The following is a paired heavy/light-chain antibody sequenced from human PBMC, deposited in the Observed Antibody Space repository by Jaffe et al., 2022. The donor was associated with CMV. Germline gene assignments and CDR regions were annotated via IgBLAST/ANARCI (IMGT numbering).Heavy chain of an antibody. V-gene: IGHV4-59*08. CDR2: ISYSGNT. J-gene: IGHJ2*01. CDR3: ARHLHMGYWYFDL. CDR1: GGSISSYF. D-gene: IGHD1-26*01. Sequence: QVQLQESGPGLVKPSETLSLTCTVSGGSISSYFWSWIRQPPGKGLEWIGYISYSGNTNYNPSLKSRVTISVDTSRNQFSLKLSSVTAADTALYYCARHLHMGYWYFDLWGRGTLVTVSS.
Light chain of an antibody. J-gene: IGKJ1*01. CDR3: HNYDSAPG. Sequence: DIQMTQSPSSLSASVGDRVTITCRASQGIGKYLAWYQLKPGKVPKLLIYAASTLQSGVPSRFSGGGSGTDFILTISSLQPEDVATYYCHNYDSAPGFGQGTKVEIK. CDR2: AAS. V-gene: IGKV1-27*01. CDR1: QGIGKY.